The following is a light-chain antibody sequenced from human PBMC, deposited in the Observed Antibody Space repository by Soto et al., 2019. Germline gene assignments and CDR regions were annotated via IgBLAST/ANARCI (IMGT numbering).Light chain of an antibody. CDR3: QQYGSSPWT. CDR2: GAS. J-gene: IGKJ1*01. CDR1: QSVSSSY. V-gene: IGKV3-20*01. Sequence: EIVLTQSPGTLSLSPGERATLSCRASQSVSSSYLAWYQQRPGQAPRLLIYGASSRATDIPDRFSGSGSGTDFTLTISRLVPEDCAVYYCQQYGSSPWTFGQGTKVEI.